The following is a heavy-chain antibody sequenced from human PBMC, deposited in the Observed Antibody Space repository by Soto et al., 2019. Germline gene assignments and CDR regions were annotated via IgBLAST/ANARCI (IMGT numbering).Heavy chain of an antibody. D-gene: IGHD6-19*01. Sequence: SVKVSCKASGGTFSSYTISWVRQAPGQGLEWMGRIIPILGIANYAPKFQGRVTITADKSTSTAYMELSSLRSEDTAVYYCSRDQVLAVAGAFGYWGQGTLVTVSS. CDR1: GGTFSSYT. CDR3: SRDQVLAVAGAFGY. J-gene: IGHJ4*02. V-gene: IGHV1-69*04. CDR2: IIPILGIA.